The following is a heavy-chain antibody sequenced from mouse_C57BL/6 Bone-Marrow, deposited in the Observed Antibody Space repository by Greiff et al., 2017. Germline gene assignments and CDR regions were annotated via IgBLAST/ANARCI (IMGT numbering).Heavy chain of an antibody. CDR3: ARDDSAWFAY. J-gene: IGHJ3*01. D-gene: IGHD2-4*01. CDR1: GYAFTNYL. CDR2: INPGSGGT. Sequence: QVQLQQSGAELVRPGTSVKVSCKASGYAFTNYLIAWVKQRPGQGLEWIGVINPGSGGTNYNEKFKGKATLTADKSSSTAYMQLSSLTSEDSAVYVGARDDSAWFAYWGQGTLVTVSA. V-gene: IGHV1-54*01.